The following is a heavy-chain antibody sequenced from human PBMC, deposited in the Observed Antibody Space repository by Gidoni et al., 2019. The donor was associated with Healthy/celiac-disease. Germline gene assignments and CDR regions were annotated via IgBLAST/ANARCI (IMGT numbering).Heavy chain of an antibody. Sequence: EVQLLESGGGLVQPGGSLRLSCAASGFTFSSYAMSWVRQAPGKGLEWVSAISGSGGSTYYADSVKGRFTISRDNSKKTLYLQMNSLRAEDTAVYYCAKAASSSSWYGGYYYYYGMDVWGQGTTVTVSS. CDR1: GFTFSSYA. D-gene: IGHD6-13*01. CDR2: ISGSGGST. CDR3: AKAASSSSWYGGYYYYYGMDV. V-gene: IGHV3-23*01. J-gene: IGHJ6*02.